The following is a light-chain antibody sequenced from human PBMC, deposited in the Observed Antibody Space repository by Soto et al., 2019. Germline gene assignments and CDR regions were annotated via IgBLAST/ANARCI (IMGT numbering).Light chain of an antibody. Sequence: LVMTQSPLSLPVTPGEPASISCSSSQSLLHGTGNTYLDWYVQKPGQSPQLLIYFASNRASGVPDRFSGSVSGTNFTLKISRVHTEDVGVYYCMQALSAPLTFGGGTKVEIK. CDR3: MQALSAPLT. CDR2: FAS. CDR1: QSLLHGTGNTY. J-gene: IGKJ4*01. V-gene: IGKV2-28*01.